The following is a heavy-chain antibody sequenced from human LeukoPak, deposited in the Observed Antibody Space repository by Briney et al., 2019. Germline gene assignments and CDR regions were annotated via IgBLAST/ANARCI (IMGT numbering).Heavy chain of an antibody. Sequence: GGSLRLSCAASGFTFSNAWMSWVRQAPGKGLEWVGRIKSKTDGGTTDYASPVKGRFTISRDDSKNTLYLQMNSLKTEDTAVYYCTTVEYGGNSEGAFDIWGQGTMVTVSS. D-gene: IGHD4-23*01. CDR1: GFTFSNAW. J-gene: IGHJ3*02. CDR2: IKSKTDGGTT. V-gene: IGHV3-15*01. CDR3: TTVEYGGNSEGAFDI.